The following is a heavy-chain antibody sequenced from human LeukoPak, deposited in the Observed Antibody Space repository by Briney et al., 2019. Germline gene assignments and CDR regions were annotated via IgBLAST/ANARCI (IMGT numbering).Heavy chain of an antibody. CDR3: TTHDYGDPADY. V-gene: IGHV3-15*01. J-gene: IGHJ4*02. Sequence: PGGSLRLSCAASGFTFSNAWMSWVRQVPGKGLEWVGRIKSKTDGGTTDYAAPVKGRFTISRDDSKNTLYLQMNSLKTEDTAVYYCTTHDYGDPADYWGQGTLVTVSS. CDR1: GFTFSNAW. CDR2: IKSKTDGGTT. D-gene: IGHD4-17*01.